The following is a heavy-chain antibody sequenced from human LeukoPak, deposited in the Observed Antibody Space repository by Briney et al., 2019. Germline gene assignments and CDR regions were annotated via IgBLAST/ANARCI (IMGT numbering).Heavy chain of an antibody. V-gene: IGHV5-51*01. J-gene: IGHJ6*03. CDR2: IYPGDSDT. CDR1: GYSFTSYW. Sequence: GESLKISCKGSGYSFTSYWISWVRQMPGKGLEWMGIIYPGDSDTRYSPSFQGQVTISADKSISTAYLQWSSLKASDTAMYYCARRSDPVVVPAAIDYYYYMDVWGKGTTVTVSS. D-gene: IGHD2-2*02. CDR3: ARRSDPVVVPAAIDYYYYMDV.